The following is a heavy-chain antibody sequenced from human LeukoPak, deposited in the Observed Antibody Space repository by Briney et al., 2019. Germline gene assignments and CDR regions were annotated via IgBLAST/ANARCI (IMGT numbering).Heavy chain of an antibody. CDR1: GGSISSYY. J-gene: IGHJ4*02. D-gene: IGHD3-10*01. CDR3: ARDVEELYGWGSYFDY. CDR2: IYYSGST. V-gene: IGHV4-59*12. Sequence: SETLSLTCTVSGGSISSYYWSWIRQPPGKGLEWIGYIYYSGSTNYNPSLKSRVTISVDTSKNQFSLKLSSVTAADTAVYYCARDVEELYGWGSYFDYWGQGTLVTVSP.